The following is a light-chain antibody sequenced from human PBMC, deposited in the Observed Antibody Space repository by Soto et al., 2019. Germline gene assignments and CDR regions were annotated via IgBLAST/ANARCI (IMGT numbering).Light chain of an antibody. CDR3: QQYNNWPYT. CDR1: QSVSSY. V-gene: IGKV3-15*01. CDR2: GTS. Sequence: DIVMTQSPATLSVYLGEIATVSCRASQSVSSYLAWYQQKPGQAPRLLIYGTSTRATDIPARFSGSGSGTDFTLTISSLQSEDFAVYYCQQYNNWPYTFGQGTKLEIK. J-gene: IGKJ2*01.